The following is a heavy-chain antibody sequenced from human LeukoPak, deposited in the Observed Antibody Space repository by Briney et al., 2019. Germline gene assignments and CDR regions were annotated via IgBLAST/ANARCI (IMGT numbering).Heavy chain of an antibody. CDR3: ATPHLYSSGWFYY. CDR1: GGSIRSYY. CDR2: IYYSGST. D-gene: IGHD6-19*01. V-gene: IGHV4-59*05. J-gene: IGHJ4*02. Sequence: SETLSLTCTVSGGSIRSYYWSWIRQPPGKGLEWIGSIYYSGSTYYNPSLKSRVTISVDTSKNQFSLKLSSVTAADTAVYYCATPHLYSSGWFYYWGQGTLVTVSS.